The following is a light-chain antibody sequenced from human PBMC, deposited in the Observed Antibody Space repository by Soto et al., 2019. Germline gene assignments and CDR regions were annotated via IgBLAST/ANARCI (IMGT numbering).Light chain of an antibody. J-gene: IGKJ1*01. V-gene: IGKV1-5*01. Sequence: DIQMTQSPSTLSASVGDRVTITCRASQSIGRWLAWCQQKPGAAPKLLIYDASSLQSGVPSRFSGSGSGTEFTLSISSLQPDDFATYYCQQYKGTFGQGTKV. CDR2: DAS. CDR1: QSIGRW. CDR3: QQYKGT.